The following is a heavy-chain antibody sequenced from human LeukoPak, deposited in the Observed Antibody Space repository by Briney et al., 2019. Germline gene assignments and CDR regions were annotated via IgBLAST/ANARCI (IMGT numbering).Heavy chain of an antibody. Sequence: SETLSLTCAVYGGSFSGYYWSWIRQPPGKGLEWIGEINHSGSTNYNPSLKSRVTISVDTSKNQFSLKLSSVTAADTAVCYCARYRRWDSSGWSQTSNYYYYYMDVWGKGTTVTVSS. D-gene: IGHD6-19*01. CDR1: GGSFSGYY. J-gene: IGHJ6*03. CDR3: ARYRRWDSSGWSQTSNYYYYYMDV. V-gene: IGHV4-34*01. CDR2: INHSGST.